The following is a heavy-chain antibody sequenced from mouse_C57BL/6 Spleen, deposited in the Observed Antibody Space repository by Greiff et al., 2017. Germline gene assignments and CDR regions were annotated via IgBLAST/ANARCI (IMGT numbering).Heavy chain of an antibody. V-gene: IGHV1-4*01. CDR2: INPSSGYT. Sequence: QVQLQQSGAELARPGASVKMSCKASGYTFTSYTMNWVKQRPGQGLEWIGNINPSSGYTKYNQKFKDKATLTAEKYSSTAYMQMSSLTSEDAAVSYCASASYDGYCYFDVWGTGTTVTVSS. CDR3: ASASYDGYCYFDV. J-gene: IGHJ1*03. D-gene: IGHD2-3*01. CDR1: GYTFTSYT.